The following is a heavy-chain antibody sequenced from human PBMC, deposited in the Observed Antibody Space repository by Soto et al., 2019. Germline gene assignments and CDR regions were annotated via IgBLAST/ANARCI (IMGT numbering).Heavy chain of an antibody. CDR3: ARTSYCSSTSCYVPVTRYYYYMDV. J-gene: IGHJ6*03. CDR2: IYYSGST. V-gene: IGHV4-59*08. D-gene: IGHD2-2*01. CDR1: GGSISSYY. Sequence: QVQLQESGPGLVKPSETLSLTCTVSGGSISSYYWSWIRQPPGKGLEWIGYIYYSGSTNYNPSLKSRVTISVDTSKNQFSLKLSSVTAADTAVYYCARTSYCSSTSCYVPVTRYYYYMDVWGKGTTVTVSS.